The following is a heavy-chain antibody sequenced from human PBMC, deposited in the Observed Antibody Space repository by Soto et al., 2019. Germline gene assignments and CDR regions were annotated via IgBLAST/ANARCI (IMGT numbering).Heavy chain of an antibody. J-gene: IGHJ5*02. Sequence: PGGSLRLSCAASGFTFSSYSMNWVRQAPGKGLEWVSSISSSSSYIYYADLVKGRFTISRDNAKNSLYLQMNSLRAEDTAVYYCASGADYDFWSGYQPSWGQGTLVTVSS. CDR2: ISSSSSYI. D-gene: IGHD3-3*01. CDR3: ASGADYDFWSGYQPS. CDR1: GFTFSSYS. V-gene: IGHV3-21*01.